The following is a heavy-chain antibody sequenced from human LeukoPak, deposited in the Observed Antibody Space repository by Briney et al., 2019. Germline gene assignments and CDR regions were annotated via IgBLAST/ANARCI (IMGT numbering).Heavy chain of an antibody. Sequence: GGSLRLSCAASGFTFDNYAMSWVRQAPGKGLEWVSAISGSGFSTYYADSAKGRFTISRDNSKNTLYLQMNSLRAEDTAVYYCAKDRTWSASNWYPGVYSFDFWGHGTMVTVSS. CDR1: GFTFDNYA. V-gene: IGHV3-23*01. CDR3: AKDRTWSASNWYPGVYSFDF. D-gene: IGHD6-13*01. CDR2: ISGSGFST. J-gene: IGHJ3*01.